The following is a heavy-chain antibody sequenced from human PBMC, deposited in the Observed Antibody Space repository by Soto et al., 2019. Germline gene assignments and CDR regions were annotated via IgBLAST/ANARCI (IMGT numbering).Heavy chain of an antibody. J-gene: IGHJ6*02. D-gene: IGHD3-9*01. CDR2: IIPIFGTA. CDR3: ARYYTYYDILTGGYGMDV. CDR1: GGTFSSYA. V-gene: IGHV1-69*13. Sequence: ASVKVSCKASGGTFSSYAISWVRQAPGQGLEWMGGIIPIFGTANYAQKFQGRVTITADESTSTAYMELSSLRSEDTAVYYCARYYTYYDILTGGYGMDVWGQGTTVTVSS.